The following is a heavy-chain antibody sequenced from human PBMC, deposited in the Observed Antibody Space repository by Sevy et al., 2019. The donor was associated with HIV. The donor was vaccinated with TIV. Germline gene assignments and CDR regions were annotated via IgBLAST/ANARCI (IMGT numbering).Heavy chain of an antibody. Sequence: ASVKVSCKASGYTFTGYYMHWMRQAPGQGLEWMGWINPDSGGPTYVPKFQGRVTLTRDTSISTAYMELSRLKSDDTAVYHCVRDDRDGYFEYWGQGTLVTVSS. CDR2: INPDSGGP. J-gene: IGHJ4*02. V-gene: IGHV1-2*02. CDR3: VRDDRDGYFEY. CDR1: GYTFTGYY.